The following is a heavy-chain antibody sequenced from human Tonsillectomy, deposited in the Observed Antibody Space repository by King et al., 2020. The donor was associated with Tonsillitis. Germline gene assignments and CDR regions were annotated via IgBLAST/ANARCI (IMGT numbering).Heavy chain of an antibody. CDR1: GGSFSDYH. Sequence: VQLQQWGAGLLKPSETLSLTCAVYGGSFSDYHWSWIRQPPGKGLEWIGEINHSGSTYYNPSLNSRVTISIDTSKNQFSLKLSSVTAADTAGYYCARHCAGDCSHAFDIWGQGTMVTVSS. V-gene: IGHV4-34*01. J-gene: IGHJ3*02. CDR2: INHSGST. CDR3: ARHCAGDCSHAFDI. D-gene: IGHD2-21*01.